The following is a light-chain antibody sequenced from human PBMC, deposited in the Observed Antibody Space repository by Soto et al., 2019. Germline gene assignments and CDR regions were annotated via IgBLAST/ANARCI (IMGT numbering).Light chain of an antibody. CDR1: RSNIGAGYD. Sequence: QAVVTQPPSVSGAPGQRVTISCTGSRSNIGAGYDVHWYQQLPGTAPKLLIYGNSNRPSGVPDRFSGSKSGTSASLAITGLQAEDEADYYCQSYDSSLSGFYVFGTVTKVTVL. CDR3: QSYDSSLSGFYV. CDR2: GNS. J-gene: IGLJ1*01. V-gene: IGLV1-40*01.